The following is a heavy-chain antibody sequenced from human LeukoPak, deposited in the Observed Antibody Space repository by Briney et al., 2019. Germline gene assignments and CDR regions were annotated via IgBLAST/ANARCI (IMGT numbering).Heavy chain of an antibody. J-gene: IGHJ4*02. CDR2: ISPTSTYT. D-gene: IGHD3-10*01. CDR3: ARGLGGVGGSGSYADY. Sequence: PGGALRLSCAASVFALSDYYMSWIRQAPGRGGEWVSYISPTSTYTNYADSVRGRFTISRHNAKNSVSLQMDSQKAEDTAVYYCARGLGGVGGSGSYADYWGQGTLVSVSS. V-gene: IGHV3-11*06. CDR1: VFALSDYY.